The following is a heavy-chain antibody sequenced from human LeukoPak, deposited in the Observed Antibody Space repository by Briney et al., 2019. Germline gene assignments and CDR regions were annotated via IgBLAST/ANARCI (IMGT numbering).Heavy chain of an antibody. CDR2: IYYSGST. Sequence: PSETLSLTCTVSGGSISSYYWSWIRQPPGKGLEWIGYIYYSGSTNYNPSLKSRVTISVDTSKNQFSLKLSSVTAADTAVYYCARQVHCSSTSCYFAYWGQGTLVTVSS. V-gene: IGHV4-59*08. CDR1: GGSISSYY. D-gene: IGHD2-2*01. CDR3: ARQVHCSSTSCYFAY. J-gene: IGHJ4*02.